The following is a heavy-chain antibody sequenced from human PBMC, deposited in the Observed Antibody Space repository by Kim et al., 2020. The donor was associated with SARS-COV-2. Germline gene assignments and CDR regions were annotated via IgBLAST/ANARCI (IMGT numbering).Heavy chain of an antibody. CDR1: GFTFSSYA. V-gene: IGHV3-30*04. J-gene: IGHJ4*01. CDR2: ISYDGSNK. Sequence: GGSLRLSCAASGFTFSSYAMHWVRQAPGKGLEWVAVISYDGSNKYYADSVKGRFTISRDNSKNTLYLQMNSLRAEDTAVYYCASARGQWLVKAPFDYWG. CDR3: ASARGQWLVKAPFDY. D-gene: IGHD6-19*01.